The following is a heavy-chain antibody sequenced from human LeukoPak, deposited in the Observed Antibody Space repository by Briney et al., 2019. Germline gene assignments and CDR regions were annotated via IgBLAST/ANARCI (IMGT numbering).Heavy chain of an antibody. Sequence: GGSLRLSCAASGFTFSNYNMNWVRQAPGKGLEWVSSITTTSTYIYYADSVKGRFTISRDNAKNSLYLQMNSLRAEDAAVYYCAKAPVTSCRGAFCYPFDYWGQGTLVTVSS. CDR2: ITTTSTYI. CDR1: GFTFSNYN. V-gene: IGHV3-21*04. D-gene: IGHD2-15*01. CDR3: AKAPVTSCRGAFCYPFDY. J-gene: IGHJ4*02.